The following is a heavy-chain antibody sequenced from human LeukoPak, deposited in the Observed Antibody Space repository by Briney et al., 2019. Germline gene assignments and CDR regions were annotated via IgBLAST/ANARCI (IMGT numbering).Heavy chain of an antibody. J-gene: IGHJ4*02. CDR1: GFTFSNCA. Sequence: GGSLRLSCAASGFTFSNCAMSWVRQAPGKGLEWVSSICVSGGGTYYADSVKGRFTISRDNSKNTLFLQMNSLRAEDTAVYYCAIQPPQTSFFFDYWGQGSLVTVSS. D-gene: IGHD2/OR15-2a*01. CDR2: ICVSGGGT. CDR3: AIQPPQTSFFFDY. V-gene: IGHV3-23*01.